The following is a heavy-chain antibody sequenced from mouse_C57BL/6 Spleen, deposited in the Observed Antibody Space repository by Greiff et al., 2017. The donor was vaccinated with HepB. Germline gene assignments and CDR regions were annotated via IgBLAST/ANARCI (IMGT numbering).Heavy chain of an antibody. J-gene: IGHJ4*01. CDR3: ARSGRYDAIDC. CDR1: GVSLRTSGMG. V-gene: IGHV8-12*01. Sequence: QVTLKESGPWILQSSQTPILTCSFSGVSLRTSGMGVSWIRQPSGKGLEWLAHIYWDDDKRYNPSLKSRLTISKDTSRNQVFLKITSVDTVDTATYDSARSGRYDAIDCLAQGTPVIISS. D-gene: IGHD2-3*01. CDR2: IYWDDDK.